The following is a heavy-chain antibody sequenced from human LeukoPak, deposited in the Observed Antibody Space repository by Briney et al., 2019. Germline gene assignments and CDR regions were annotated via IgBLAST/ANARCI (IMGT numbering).Heavy chain of an antibody. CDR2: FDPEDGET. Sequence: EASVKVSCKVSGYTLTELSMHWVRQAPGKGLEWMGNFDPEDGETIYGQKFQGRVTMTGDTSTDTAYMELSSLRSEDTAVYYCATKGPYYYYMDVWGKGTTVTVSS. CDR1: GYTLTELS. CDR3: ATKGPYYYYMDV. V-gene: IGHV1-24*01. J-gene: IGHJ6*03.